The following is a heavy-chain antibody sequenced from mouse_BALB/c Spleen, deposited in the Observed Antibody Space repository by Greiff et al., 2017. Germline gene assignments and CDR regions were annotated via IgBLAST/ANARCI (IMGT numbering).Heavy chain of an antibody. CDR2: INPYNGGT. CDR1: GYSFTGYT. D-gene: IGHD2-2*01. J-gene: IGHJ4*01. V-gene: IGHV1-18*01. CDR3: ARDYGYLYAMDY. Sequence: EVKLQESGPELVKPGASMKISCKASGYSFTGYTMNWVKQSHGKNLEWIGLINPYNGGTSYNQKFKGKATITVDKSSSTAYMELLSLTSEDSAVYYCARDYGYLYAMDYWGQGTSVTASS.